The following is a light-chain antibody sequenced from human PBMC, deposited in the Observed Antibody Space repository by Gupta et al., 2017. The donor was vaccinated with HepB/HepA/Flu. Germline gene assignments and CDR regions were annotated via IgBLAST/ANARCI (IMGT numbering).Light chain of an antibody. CDR1: NIGSKS. V-gene: IGLV3-21*04. CDR2: YDS. Sequence: SYVLIQPPSVSVAPGKTARITCGGNNIGSKSGHWYQQKPGQAPVLVIYYDSDRPSGIPERFSGSNSGNTATLTISGVEAGDEADFYCLVWDRISDHYVFGTGTKVTVL. J-gene: IGLJ1*01. CDR3: LVWDRISDHYV.